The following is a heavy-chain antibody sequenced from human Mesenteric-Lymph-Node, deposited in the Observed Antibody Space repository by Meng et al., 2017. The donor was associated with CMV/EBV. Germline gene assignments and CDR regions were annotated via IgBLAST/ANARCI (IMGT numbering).Heavy chain of an antibody. V-gene: IGHV1-69*05. CDR1: YA. D-gene: IGHD3-3*01. CDR3: ARIRYDFWSGHDYYFYYGMDV. J-gene: IGHJ6*02. Sequence: YAMSGVGQAAGQGLEWMGGSIPIFGTTNYAQKFQGRVTVTTDEPTYTAYMELSSLRSEDTAVYYCARIRYDFWSGHDYYFYYGMDVWGQGTTVTVSS. CDR2: SIPIFGTT.